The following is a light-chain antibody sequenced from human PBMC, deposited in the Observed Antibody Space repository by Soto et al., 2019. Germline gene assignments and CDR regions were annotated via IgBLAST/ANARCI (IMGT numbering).Light chain of an antibody. CDR1: QDISSY. J-gene: IGKJ5*01. CDR3: QQLNSYPSIT. V-gene: IGKV1-9*01. Sequence: DIQLTQSPSFLSASVGDRVTITCRASQDISSYLAWYQQKPGRAPKLLLYGASTLQSGVPSRFSGSGFGTEFTLTISGLQPEDFATYYCQQLNSYPSITFGQGTRLEIK. CDR2: GAS.